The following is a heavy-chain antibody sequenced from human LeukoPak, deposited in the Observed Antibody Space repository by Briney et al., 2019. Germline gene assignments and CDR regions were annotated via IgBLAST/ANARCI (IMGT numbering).Heavy chain of an antibody. CDR3: ARAPREQQLVIWLGPEYYFDY. CDR2: IYTSGST. J-gene: IGHJ4*02. V-gene: IGHV4-61*02. D-gene: IGHD6-13*01. CDR1: GVSISSGIYY. Sequence: PSQTLSLTCTVSGVSISSGIYYWSWIRQPAGKGLEWIGRIYTSGSTNYNPSLKSRVTISVDTSKNQFSLKLSSVPAADTAVYYCARAPREQQLVIWLGPEYYFDYWGQGTLVTVSS.